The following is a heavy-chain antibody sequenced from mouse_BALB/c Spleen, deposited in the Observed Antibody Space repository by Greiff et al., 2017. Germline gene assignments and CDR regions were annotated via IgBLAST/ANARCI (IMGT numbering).Heavy chain of an antibody. V-gene: IGHV5-6*01. J-gene: IGHJ2*01. Sequence: EVQGVESGGDLVKPGGSLKLSCAASGFTFSSYGMSWVRQTPDKRLEWVATISSGGSYTYYPDSVKGRFTISRDNAKNTLYLQMSSLKSEDTAMYYCARHDGSRGYYFDYWGQGTTLTVSS. CDR1: GFTFSSYG. CDR3: ARHDGSRGYYFDY. D-gene: IGHD1-1*01. CDR2: ISSGGSYT.